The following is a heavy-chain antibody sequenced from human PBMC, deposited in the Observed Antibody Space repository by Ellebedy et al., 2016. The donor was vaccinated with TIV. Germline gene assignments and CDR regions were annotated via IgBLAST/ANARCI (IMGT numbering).Heavy chain of an antibody. CDR3: ARDLFDAFDI. Sequence: MPSETLSLTCTVSGGSISSSSYYWGWIRQPPGKGLEWIGSIYYSGSTNYNPSLKSRVTISVDTSKNQFSLKLSSVTAADTAVYYCARDLFDAFDIWGQGTMVTVSS. J-gene: IGHJ3*02. V-gene: IGHV4-39*07. CDR1: GGSISSSSYY. CDR2: IYYSGST.